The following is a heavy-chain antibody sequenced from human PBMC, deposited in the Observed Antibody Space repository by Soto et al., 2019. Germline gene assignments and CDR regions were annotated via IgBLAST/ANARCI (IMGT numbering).Heavy chain of an antibody. V-gene: IGHV3-49*04. D-gene: IGHD3-3*01. J-gene: IGHJ6*02. CDR2: IRSKAYGGTT. CDR1: GFTFGDYA. CDR3: TRGLLRYDFWSGYSNYGMDV. Sequence: LRLSCTASGFTFGDYAMSWVRQAPGKGLEWVGFIRSKAYGGTTEYAASVKGRFTISRDDSKSIAYLQMNSLKTEDTAVYYCTRGLLRYDFWSGYSNYGMDVWGQGTTVTVSS.